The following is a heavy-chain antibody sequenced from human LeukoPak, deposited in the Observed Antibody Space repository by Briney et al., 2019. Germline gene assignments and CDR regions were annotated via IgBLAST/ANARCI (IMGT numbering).Heavy chain of an antibody. J-gene: IGHJ4*02. D-gene: IGHD3-3*01. CDR2: IIPILGIA. CDR1: GGTFSSYA. CDR3: ARMGFLEWSYFDY. V-gene: IGHV1-69*04. Sequence: ASVKVPCKASGGTFSSYAISWVRQAPGQGLEWMGRIIPILGIANYAQKFQGRVTITADKSTSTAYMELSSLRSEDTAVYYCARMGFLEWSYFDYWGQGTLVTVSS.